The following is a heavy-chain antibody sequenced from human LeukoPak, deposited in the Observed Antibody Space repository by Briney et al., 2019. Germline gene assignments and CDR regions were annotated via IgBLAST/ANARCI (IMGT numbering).Heavy chain of an antibody. V-gene: IGHV3-11*04. J-gene: IGHJ6*04. CDR2: ISSSGRTV. D-gene: IGHD3-10*02. CDR3: AELGITMIGGV. CDR1: GFTFSYYY. Sequence: GGSLRLSCAASGFTFSYYYSSWIRQAPGKGLERISYISSSGRTVDHADSVKGRITISRDNAKNSVYLQMNSMRAEDTAVYYCAELGITMIGGVWGKGTTVTISS.